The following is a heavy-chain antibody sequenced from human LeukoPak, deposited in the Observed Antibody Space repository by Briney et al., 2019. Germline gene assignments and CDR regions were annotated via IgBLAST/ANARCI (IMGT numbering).Heavy chain of an antibody. CDR3: ARTPGSYYAFDI. D-gene: IGHD1-26*01. CDR2: IKQDGSEK. CDR1: AFTFSSYW. Sequence: GGSLRLSCAASAFTFSSYWMSWVRQAPGKGLEWVANIKQDGSEKYYVDSVKGRFTISRDNAKNSLYLQMNSLRAEDTAVYYCARTPGSYYAFDIRGQGTMVTVSS. J-gene: IGHJ3*02. V-gene: IGHV3-7*01.